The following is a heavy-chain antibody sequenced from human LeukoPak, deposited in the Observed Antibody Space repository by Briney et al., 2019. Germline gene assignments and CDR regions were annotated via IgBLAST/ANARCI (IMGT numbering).Heavy chain of an antibody. D-gene: IGHD5-12*01. CDR1: GDSVSSNSAA. CDR3: ARDYGSSGYDIMDV. J-gene: IGHJ6*02. Sequence: SQTLSLTCAISGDSVSSNSAAWNWIRQSPSRGLEWLGRTYYRSKWYNDYAVSVKSRININPDTSKNQFSLHLNSVTPEDTAVYYCARDYGSSGYDIMDVWGQGTTVTVSS. V-gene: IGHV6-1*01. CDR2: TYYRSKWYN.